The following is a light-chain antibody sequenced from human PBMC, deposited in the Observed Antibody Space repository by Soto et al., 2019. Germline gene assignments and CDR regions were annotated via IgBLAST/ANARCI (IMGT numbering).Light chain of an antibody. CDR2: GAS. J-gene: IGKJ5*01. V-gene: IGKV3-15*01. CDR1: QYIGSN. CDR3: EQYNNWPIT. Sequence: EIVMTQSPATLSVSPGDRATLSCRASQYIGSNLAWYQQNPGQAPRLLIYGASTRATGIPARFSGSGSGTEFTLTISSLQSEDFAVYYCEQYNNWPITFGQGTRLRL.